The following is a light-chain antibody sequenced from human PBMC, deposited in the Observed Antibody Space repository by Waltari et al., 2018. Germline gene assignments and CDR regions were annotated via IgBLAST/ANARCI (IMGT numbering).Light chain of an antibody. J-gene: IGLJ2*01. CDR3: CSYAGSYTLVV. V-gene: IGLV2-11*01. CDR2: DVS. CDR1: SSDVGGYNY. Sequence: QSALTQPRSVSGSPGQSVTISCTGPSSDVGGYNYVPWYQQHPGKAPKLMIYDVSKRPSGVPDRFSGSKSGNTASLTISGLQAEDEADYYCCSYAGSYTLVVFGGGTKLTVL.